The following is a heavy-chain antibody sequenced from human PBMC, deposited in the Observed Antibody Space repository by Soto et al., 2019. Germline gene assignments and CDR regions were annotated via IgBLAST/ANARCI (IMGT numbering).Heavy chain of an antibody. D-gene: IGHD6-13*01. V-gene: IGHV1-69*13. Sequence: SVKVSCKASGGTFSSYASSWVRQAPGQGLEWMGGIIPIFGTANYAQKFQGRVTITADESTSTAYMELSSLRSEDTAVYYCARCMYSSSWYDYYYGMDVWGQGTTVTVSS. CDR3: ARCMYSSSWYDYYYGMDV. CDR2: IIPIFGTA. CDR1: GGTFSSYA. J-gene: IGHJ6*02.